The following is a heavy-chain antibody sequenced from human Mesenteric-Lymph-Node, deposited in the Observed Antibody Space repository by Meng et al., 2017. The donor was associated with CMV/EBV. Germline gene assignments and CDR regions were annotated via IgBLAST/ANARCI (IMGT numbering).Heavy chain of an antibody. J-gene: IGHJ5*01. CDR2: IYDSGST. CDR3: AREASYGISTGYLNWFAS. Sequence: SETLSLTCTVSGGSISSAISYWGWIRQPPGKGLEWIGFIYDSGSTYCSPSLKSRLTISVDTSKNHFSLKLSSVTAADTAVYYCAREASYGISTGYLNWFASWGQGTLVTVSS. V-gene: IGHV4-39*07. D-gene: IGHD3-9*01. CDR1: GGSISSAISY.